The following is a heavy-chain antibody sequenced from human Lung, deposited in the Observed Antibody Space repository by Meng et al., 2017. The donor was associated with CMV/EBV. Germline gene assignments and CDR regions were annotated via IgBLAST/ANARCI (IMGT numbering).Heavy chain of an antibody. V-gene: IGHV3-7*03. CDR3: ARDRGGWQHQLVRYYYGMDV. CDR1: GFTFSSYW. J-gene: IGHJ6*02. Sequence: GGSLRLXCAASGFTFSSYWMSWVRQAPGKGLEWVANINQDGSEKYYVDSVKGRFTISRDNAKNSLYLQMSSLRSEDTAVYYCARDRGGWQHQLVRYYYGMDVXDQGXTVTVSS. D-gene: IGHD6-13*01. CDR2: INQDGSEK.